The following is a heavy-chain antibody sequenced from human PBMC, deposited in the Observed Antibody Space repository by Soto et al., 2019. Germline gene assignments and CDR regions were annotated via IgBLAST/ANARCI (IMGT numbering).Heavy chain of an antibody. V-gene: IGHV1-2*04. CDR1: GYTFTGYY. CDR2: INPNSGGT. J-gene: IGHJ3*02. Sequence: QVQLVQSGAEVKKPGASVKVSCKASGYTFTGYYMHWVRQAPGQGLEWMGWINPNSGGTNYAQKFKGWVTMTRDTSISTAYMEVSRLRSDDTAVYYCARARINIFGVVIKKGGDDAFDIWGQGTMVTVSS. D-gene: IGHD3-3*01. CDR3: ARARINIFGVVIKKGGDDAFDI.